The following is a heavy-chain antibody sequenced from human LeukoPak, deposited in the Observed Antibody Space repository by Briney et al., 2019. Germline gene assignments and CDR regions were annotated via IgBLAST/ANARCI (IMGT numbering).Heavy chain of an antibody. J-gene: IGHJ4*02. CDR3: AREQEYSSSWYGEVPHFDY. D-gene: IGHD6-13*01. Sequence: GGSLRLSCAASGFTFSSYAMSWVRQAPGKGLEWVANIKQDGSEKYYVDSVKGRFTISRDNAKNSLYLQMNSLRAEDTAVYYCAREQEYSSSWYGEVPHFDYWGQGTLVTVSS. CDR2: IKQDGSEK. V-gene: IGHV3-7*01. CDR1: GFTFSSYA.